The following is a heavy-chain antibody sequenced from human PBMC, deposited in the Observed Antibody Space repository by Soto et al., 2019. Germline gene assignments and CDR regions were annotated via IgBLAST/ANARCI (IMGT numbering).Heavy chain of an antibody. CDR3: ARLGHPGH. V-gene: IGHV1-69*01. Sequence: QVQLVQSGAEVKKPGSPVNVSCTASGGSLRNSVISWVRQAPAQRLEWMGGVIPTLGTANYAQKFQGRVTMTADEATSTAYMDLSSLSPDDTAVYYCARLGHPGHWGPGTLVIVSS. CDR1: GGSLRNSV. CDR2: VIPTLGTA. J-gene: IGHJ4*02.